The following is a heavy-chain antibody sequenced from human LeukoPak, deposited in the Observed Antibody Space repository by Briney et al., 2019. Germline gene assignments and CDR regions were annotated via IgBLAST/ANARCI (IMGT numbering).Heavy chain of an antibody. CDR1: GFTFSNAW. CDR2: IKSKTDGGTT. CDR3: ARERPSGLRVGATHFDY. V-gene: IGHV3-15*01. Sequence: SGGSLRLSCAASGFTFSNAWMSWVRQAPGKGLEWVGRIKSKTDGGTTDYAAPVKGRFTISRDNSKNTLYLQMNSLRAEDTAVYYCARERPSGLRVGATHFDYWGQGTLVTVSS. D-gene: IGHD1-26*01. J-gene: IGHJ4*02.